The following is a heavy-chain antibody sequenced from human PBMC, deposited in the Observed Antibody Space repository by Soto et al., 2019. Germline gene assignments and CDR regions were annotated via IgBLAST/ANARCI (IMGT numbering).Heavy chain of an antibody. D-gene: IGHD4-17*01. CDR3: AKAATVTTFHGMDV. J-gene: IGHJ6*02. V-gene: IGHV3-23*01. CDR2: ISGSGGST. Sequence: GGSLRLSCAASGFTFSSYAISWVRQAPGKGLEWVSAISGSGGSTYYADSVKGRFTISRDNSKNTLYLQMNSLRAEDTAVYYCAKAATVTTFHGMDVWGQGTTVTVSS. CDR1: GFTFSSYA.